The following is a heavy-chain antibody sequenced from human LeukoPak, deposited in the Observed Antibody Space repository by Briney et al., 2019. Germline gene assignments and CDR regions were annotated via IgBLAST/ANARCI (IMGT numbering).Heavy chain of an antibody. D-gene: IGHD2/OR15-2a*01. Sequence: GGSLRLSCAASGFTFSNYNMNWVRQAPGKGLEWLSYISSSSSTIYYADSVKGRFTISRDNSKNTLYLQMNSLRAEDTAVYYCARSTRGILSTWGQGTMVTVSS. CDR3: ARSTRGILST. V-gene: IGHV3-48*01. J-gene: IGHJ4*02. CDR1: GFTFSNYN. CDR2: ISSSSSTI.